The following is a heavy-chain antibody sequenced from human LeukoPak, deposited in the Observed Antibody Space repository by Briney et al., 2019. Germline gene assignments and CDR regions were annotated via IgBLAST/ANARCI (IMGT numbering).Heavy chain of an antibody. CDR1: GFTFSSYA. Sequence: GGSLRLSCAASGFTFSSYAMSWVRQAPGKGLEWVSAISGSGGDTYYADSVKGRFTISRDNSKNTLYLQMNSLRAEDTAVYYCAKVPGYYYDSSGYLFDYWGQGTLVTVSS. D-gene: IGHD3-22*01. J-gene: IGHJ4*02. V-gene: IGHV3-23*01. CDR3: AKVPGYYYDSSGYLFDY. CDR2: ISGSGGDT.